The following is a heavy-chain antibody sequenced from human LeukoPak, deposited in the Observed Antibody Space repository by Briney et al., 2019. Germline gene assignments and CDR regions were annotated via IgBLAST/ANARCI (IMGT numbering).Heavy chain of an antibody. CDR2: INSGGSDS. V-gene: IGHV3-74*01. Sequence: GGSLRLSCAASGFTFSSYWIHWVRQAPGKGLVWVSRINSGGSDSIYADSVKGRFTISRDNAQNTVYLQMNSLRAEDTAIYYCARGHSTGCFDYWSQGTLVTVSS. J-gene: IGHJ4*02. CDR3: ARGHSTGCFDY. D-gene: IGHD1-14*01. CDR1: GFTFSSYW.